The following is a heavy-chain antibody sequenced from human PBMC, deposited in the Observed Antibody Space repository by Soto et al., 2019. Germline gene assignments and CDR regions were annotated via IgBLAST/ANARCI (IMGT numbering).Heavy chain of an antibody. Sequence: ASMQLSCKATGYTFTGYYMHWVRQAPGQGLEWMGWINPNSGDTSYAQKFQGRVTMTRDTSITTAYMELSRLRSDDTAVYYCARGHCSSTSCYGSDYYYGLDVWGQGTTVTVSS. CDR3: ARGHCSSTSCYGSDYYYGLDV. J-gene: IGHJ6*02. CDR2: INPNSGDT. D-gene: IGHD2-2*01. V-gene: IGHV1-2*02. CDR1: GYTFTGYY.